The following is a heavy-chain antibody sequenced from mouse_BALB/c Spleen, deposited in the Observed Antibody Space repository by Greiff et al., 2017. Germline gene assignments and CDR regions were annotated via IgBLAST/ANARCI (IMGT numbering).Heavy chain of an antibody. Sequence: QVQLQQSGAELARPGASVKMSCKASGYTFTSYTMHWVKQRPGQGLAWIGYINPSSGYTNYNQKFKDKATLTADKSSSTAYMQLSSLTSEDSAVYYCANHGDYYAMDYWGQGTSVTVSS. J-gene: IGHJ4*01. CDR1: GYTFTSYT. V-gene: IGHV1-4*01. CDR2: INPSSGYT. CDR3: ANHGDYYAMDY.